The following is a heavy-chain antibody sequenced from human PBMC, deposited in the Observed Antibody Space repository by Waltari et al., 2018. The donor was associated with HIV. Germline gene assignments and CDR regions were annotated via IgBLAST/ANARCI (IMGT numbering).Heavy chain of an antibody. V-gene: IGHV4-61*02. J-gene: IGHJ5*02. CDR1: GGSISSGSYY. Sequence: QVQLQESGPGLVKPSQTLSLTCTVSGGSISSGSYYWSWIRQPAGKGLEWIGRIYTSGSTNYNPSLKSRVTISVDTSKNQFSLKLSSVTAADTAVYYCARGKAGTSFAPWGQGTLVTVSS. CDR3: ARGKAGTSFAP. CDR2: IYTSGST. D-gene: IGHD1-7*01.